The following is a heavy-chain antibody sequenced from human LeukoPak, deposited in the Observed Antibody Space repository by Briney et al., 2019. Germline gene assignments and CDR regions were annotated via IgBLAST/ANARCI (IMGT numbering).Heavy chain of an antibody. D-gene: IGHD1-20*01. CDR2: ISGSGGTT. Sequence: SGGSLRLSCAASGFTFSSYAMTWVRQAPGKGLEWVSAISGSGGTTYYADSLKGRFTISRDNSKNILYLQMNNLGAEDTALYYCAKEYNWNPYFFDYWGQGILVTVSS. J-gene: IGHJ4*02. CDR1: GFTFSSYA. V-gene: IGHV3-23*01. CDR3: AKEYNWNPYFFDY.